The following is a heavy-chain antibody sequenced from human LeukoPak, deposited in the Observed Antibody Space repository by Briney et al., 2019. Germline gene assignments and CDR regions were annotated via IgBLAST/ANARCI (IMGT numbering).Heavy chain of an antibody. CDR2: INGHGSDT. V-gene: IGHV3-74*01. Sequence: GGSLRLSCAASGFSFNNYWMHWVRQAPGKGLVWVSRINGHGSDTSYADSVRGRFTISRDNAKNTLYLQMNSLRAEDTAVYYCTRSGTYYWYFDSWGQGTLITVSS. D-gene: IGHD1-26*01. CDR3: TRSGTYYWYFDS. J-gene: IGHJ4*02. CDR1: GFSFNNYW.